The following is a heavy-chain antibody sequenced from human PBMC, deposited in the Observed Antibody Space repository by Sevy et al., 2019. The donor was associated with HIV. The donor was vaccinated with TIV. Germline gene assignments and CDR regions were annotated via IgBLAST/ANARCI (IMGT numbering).Heavy chain of an antibody. J-gene: IGHJ4*02. D-gene: IGHD6-19*01. CDR2: ISSSGSTI. CDR3: ARDTYSSGWSDY. Sequence: GGSLRLSCAASGFTFSSYSMNWVRQAPGKGLEWVSYISSSGSTIYYADSVKGRFTISRDNAKNSLYLQMNSLRAEDTAVYYCARDTYSSGWSDYWGQGTLVTVSS. V-gene: IGHV3-48*04. CDR1: GFTFSSYS.